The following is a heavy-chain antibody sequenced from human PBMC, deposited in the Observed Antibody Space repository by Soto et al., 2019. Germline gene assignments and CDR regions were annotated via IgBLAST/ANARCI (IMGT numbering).Heavy chain of an antibody. CDR1: GGSISSYY. J-gene: IGHJ4*02. D-gene: IGHD3-10*01. V-gene: IGHV4-59*01. Sequence: SETLSLTCTVSGGSISSYYWSWIRQPPGKGLEWIGYIYYSGSTNYNPSLKSRVTISVDTSKNQFPLKLSSVTAADTAVYYCARAGSGSYYHFDYWGQGTLVTAPQ. CDR3: ARAGSGSYYHFDY. CDR2: IYYSGST.